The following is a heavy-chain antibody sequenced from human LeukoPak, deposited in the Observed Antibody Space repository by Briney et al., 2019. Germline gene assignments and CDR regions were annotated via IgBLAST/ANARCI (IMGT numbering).Heavy chain of an antibody. CDR3: ARDLASSYSSSWYSPFDY. J-gene: IGHJ4*02. V-gene: IGHV3-7*01. D-gene: IGHD6-13*01. Sequence: GGSLRLSCVASGFTFSSYWMSWVRQAPGKGLEWVANIKQDGSEKDYVDSVKGRFTISRDNAKNSLYLQMNSLRAEDTAVYYCARDLASSYSSSWYSPFDYWGQGTLVTVSS. CDR1: GFTFSSYW. CDR2: IKQDGSEK.